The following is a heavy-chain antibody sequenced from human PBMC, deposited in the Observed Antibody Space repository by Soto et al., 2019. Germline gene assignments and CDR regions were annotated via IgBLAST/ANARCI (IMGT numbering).Heavy chain of an antibody. V-gene: IGHV1-69*13. Sequence: SVKVSCKASGGNFRRYAISWVRQAPGQGLEWKGGILPIFGSPSHAQKFRDRVTITADESTSTAYLELTSLTSEDTAIYYCVFGDCTSSSCSYYFYGLDVWGQGTTVTVSS. CDR3: VFGDCTSSSCSYYFYGLDV. D-gene: IGHD2-2*01. CDR2: ILPIFGSP. CDR1: GGNFRRYA. J-gene: IGHJ6*02.